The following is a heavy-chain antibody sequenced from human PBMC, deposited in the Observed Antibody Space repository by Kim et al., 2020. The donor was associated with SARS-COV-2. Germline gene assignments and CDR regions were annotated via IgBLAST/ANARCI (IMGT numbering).Heavy chain of an antibody. CDR3: VRGSYDGGAYNYIYDAFDI. V-gene: IGHV3-11*05. CDR1: GFTFSDFY. CDR2: ISSSSSYT. D-gene: IGHD3-22*01. Sequence: GGSLRLSCAASGFTFSDFYMSWIRQAPGKGLEWVSYISSSSSYTNYADSMKGRFTISRDNAENSLFLQMNSLRAEDTAVYYCVRGSYDGGAYNYIYDAFDIWGHGTMVTVSS. J-gene: IGHJ3*02.